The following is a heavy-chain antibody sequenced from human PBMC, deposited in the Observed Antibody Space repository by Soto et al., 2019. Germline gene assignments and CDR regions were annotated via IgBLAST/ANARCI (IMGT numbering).Heavy chain of an antibody. CDR2: INPNSGGT. CDR3: ARDERSSWSSDFDY. CDR1: GYTFTGYY. D-gene: IGHD6-19*01. V-gene: IGHV1-2*04. Sequence: QVQLVQSGAEVKKPGASVKVSCKASGYTFTGYYMHWVRQAPGQGLEWMGWINPNSGGTNYAQKCQGWVTMTRDTSISTAYMELSRLRSDDTAVYYCARDERSSWSSDFDYWGQGTLVTVSS. J-gene: IGHJ4*02.